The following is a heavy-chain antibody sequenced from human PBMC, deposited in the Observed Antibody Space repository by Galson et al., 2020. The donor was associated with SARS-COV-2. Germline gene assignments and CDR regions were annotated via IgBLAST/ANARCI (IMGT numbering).Heavy chain of an antibody. CDR3: AKDFSFTATRGIDY. V-gene: IGHV3-9*01. J-gene: IGHJ4*02. D-gene: IGHD2-15*01. CDR2: ISRSSGRI. CDR1: GFTFEDYA. Sequence: SLRLSCAASGFTFEDYAMNWVRQTPGKGLEWVSGISRSSGRIGYADSVRGRFTISRDDAKNSLYLQMNSLRREDTAFYYCAKDFSFTATRGIDYWGRGTLVTVSS.